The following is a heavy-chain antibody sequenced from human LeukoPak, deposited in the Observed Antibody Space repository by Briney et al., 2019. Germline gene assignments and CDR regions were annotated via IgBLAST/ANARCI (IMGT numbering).Heavy chain of an antibody. Sequence: GGSVRLSRAPSGSTFSDYYMSWIRQAPGEGLEWVSYISSSGTTIYYAHSVKGRFTISRDNAKNSLYLQMNSLGAEDTAVYYCARPLRGYSNGPGGYWGQGTLVTVSS. V-gene: IGHV3-11*01. CDR1: GSTFSDYY. CDR2: ISSSGTTI. CDR3: ARPLRGYSNGPGGY. J-gene: IGHJ4*02. D-gene: IGHD4-11*01.